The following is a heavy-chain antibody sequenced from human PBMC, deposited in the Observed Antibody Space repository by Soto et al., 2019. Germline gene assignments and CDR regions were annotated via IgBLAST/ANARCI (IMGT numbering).Heavy chain of an antibody. CDR2: ISGSGGST. Sequence: AGGSLRLSCAASGFTFSSYAMSWVRQAPGKGLEWVSAISGSGGSTYYADSVKGRFTISRDNSKNTLYLQMNSLRAEDTAVYYCAKGRITMIVVVITDAFDIWGQGTMVTVSS. D-gene: IGHD3-22*01. J-gene: IGHJ3*02. V-gene: IGHV3-23*01. CDR1: GFTFSSYA. CDR3: AKGRITMIVVVITDAFDI.